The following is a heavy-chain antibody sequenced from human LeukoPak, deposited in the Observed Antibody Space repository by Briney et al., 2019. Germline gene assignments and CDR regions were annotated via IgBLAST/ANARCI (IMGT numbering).Heavy chain of an antibody. V-gene: IGHV3-30*18. Sequence: GRSLRLSCAASGFIFSDYGMHWVRQAPGKGLEWVTVIPYDGSNKYYADSMKGRFTISRDNSKTTVYLQMNNLTAEDTAVYYCAKEGESGYHYDYWGQGTLVTVSS. CDR1: GFIFSDYG. CDR2: IPYDGSNK. J-gene: IGHJ4*02. CDR3: AKEGESGYHYDY. D-gene: IGHD3-3*01.